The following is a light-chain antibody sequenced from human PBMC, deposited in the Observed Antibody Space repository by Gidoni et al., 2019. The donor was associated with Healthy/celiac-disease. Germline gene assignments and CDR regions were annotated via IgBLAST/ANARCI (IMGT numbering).Light chain of an antibody. V-gene: IGKV3-11*01. Sequence: DIVVTQAPATLSLSPGESATLSFRASQSVSSYLAWYQQNPGQAPRLLIYDASNRATGTPARFSGSGSGTDFTLTISSLEPEDFAVYYCQQRSNWPRTFGGGTKVEIK. CDR3: QQRSNWPRT. J-gene: IGKJ4*01. CDR1: QSVSSY. CDR2: DAS.